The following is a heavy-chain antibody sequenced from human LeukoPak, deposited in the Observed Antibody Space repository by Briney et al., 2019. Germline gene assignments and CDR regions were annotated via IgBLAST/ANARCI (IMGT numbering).Heavy chain of an antibody. CDR1: GFTFRTYG. J-gene: IGHJ4*02. CDR2: ISYDGNNK. CDR3: AKWSAGDSLAGFDH. Sequence: GKSLRLSCAASGFTFRTYGMYWVRQAPGKGLEWVAVISYDGNNKYYVDSVKGRFTISRDNSKNTLSLQLNSLRTDDTAVYYCAKWSAGDSLAGFDHWGQGTQVTVSS. D-gene: IGHD2-21*02. V-gene: IGHV3-30*18.